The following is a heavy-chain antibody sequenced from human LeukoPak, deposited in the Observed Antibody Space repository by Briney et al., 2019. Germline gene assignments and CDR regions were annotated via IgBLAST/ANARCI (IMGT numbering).Heavy chain of an antibody. V-gene: IGHV1-69*01. CDR1: GGTFSSYA. J-gene: IGHJ5*02. CDR3: ARGCSSTSCLQDNWFDP. CDR2: IIPIFGTA. Sequence: SVKVSCKASGGTFSSYAISWVRQAPGQGLEWMGGIIPIFGTANYAQKFQGRVTITADESTSTAYKELSSMRSEDTAVYYCARGCSSTSCLQDNWFDPWGQGTLVTVSS. D-gene: IGHD2-2*01.